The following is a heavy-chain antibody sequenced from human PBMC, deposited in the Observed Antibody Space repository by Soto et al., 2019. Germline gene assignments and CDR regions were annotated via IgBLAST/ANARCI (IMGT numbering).Heavy chain of an antibody. CDR3: ARISSSGWYGDYYYYGMDV. J-gene: IGHJ6*02. V-gene: IGHV2-26*01. Sequence: QVTLKESGPVLVKPTETLTLTCTVSGFSLSNARMGVSWIRQPPGKALEWLAHIFSNDEKSYSTSLKSRLTISKDTSKSQVVLTMTNMDPVDTATYYCARISSSGWYGDYYYYGMDVWGQGTTVTVSS. CDR1: GFSLSNARMG. D-gene: IGHD6-19*01. CDR2: IFSNDEK.